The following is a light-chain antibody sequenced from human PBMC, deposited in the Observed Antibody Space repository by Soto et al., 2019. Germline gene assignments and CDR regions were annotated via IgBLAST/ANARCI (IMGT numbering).Light chain of an antibody. Sequence: NFMLTQPHSESESPGKTVTISCTRSSGSIGSNYVQWYQQRPGSSPTTVIYEDNQRPSGVPDRFSGSIDRSSNSASLTISGLKTEDEADYYCQSYDSTNAVFGGGTQLTVL. CDR2: EDN. V-gene: IGLV6-57*01. CDR3: QSYDSTNAV. CDR1: SGSIGSNY. J-gene: IGLJ7*01.